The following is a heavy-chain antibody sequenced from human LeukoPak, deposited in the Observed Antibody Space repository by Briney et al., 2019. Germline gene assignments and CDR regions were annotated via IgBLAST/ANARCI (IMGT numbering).Heavy chain of an antibody. D-gene: IGHD3-22*01. CDR1: GGSISSYY. V-gene: IGHV4-59*01. J-gene: IGHJ5*02. Sequence: SETLSLTCTVSGGSISSYYWSWIWQPPGKGLEWIGYIYYSGSTNYNPSLKSRVTISVDTSKNQFSLKLSSVTAADTAVYYCARDQYYYDSSGYYSGWFDPWGQGTLVTVSS. CDR2: IYYSGST. CDR3: ARDQYYYDSSGYYSGWFDP.